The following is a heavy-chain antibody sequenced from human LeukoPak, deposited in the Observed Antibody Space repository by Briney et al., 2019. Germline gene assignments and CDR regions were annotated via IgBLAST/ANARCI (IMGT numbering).Heavy chain of an antibody. CDR3: ARHRVGATPLFDY. Sequence: SETLSLTCTVSGGSLSSYYWSWIRQPPGKGLEGIGYIYTSGSTNYNPSLKSRVTISVDTSKTQFSLKLSSVTAADTAVYYCARHRVGATPLFDYWGQGTLVTVSS. V-gene: IGHV4-4*09. CDR1: GGSLSSYY. D-gene: IGHD1-26*01. J-gene: IGHJ4*02. CDR2: IYTSGST.